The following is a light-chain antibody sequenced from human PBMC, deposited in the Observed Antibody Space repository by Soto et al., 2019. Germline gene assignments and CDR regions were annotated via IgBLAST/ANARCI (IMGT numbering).Light chain of an antibody. V-gene: IGKV3-15*01. J-gene: IGKJ4*01. CDR3: QQSNDWPLT. CDR2: GAS. CDR1: QSAGRN. Sequence: EIVMTQSPSSVSVSSVEIANLSCRASQSAGRNLAWDQQKPGQAPRLLIYGASSRATGIPARFSGSGSGTDFTLTISSLQSEDFAVYYCQQSNDWPLTFGGGTKVDIK.